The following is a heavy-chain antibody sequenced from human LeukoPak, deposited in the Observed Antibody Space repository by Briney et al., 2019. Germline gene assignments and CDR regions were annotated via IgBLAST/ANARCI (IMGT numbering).Heavy chain of an antibody. CDR1: GGSISSYY. D-gene: IGHD3-22*01. Sequence: PSETLSLTCTVSGGSISSYYWSWIRQPAGKGLEWIGRIYTCGSTNYNPSLKSRVTMSVDTSKNQFSLKLSSVTAADTAVYYCARLRHDSSGYYHFDYWGQGTLVTVSS. J-gene: IGHJ4*02. V-gene: IGHV4-4*07. CDR3: ARLRHDSSGYYHFDY. CDR2: IYTCGST.